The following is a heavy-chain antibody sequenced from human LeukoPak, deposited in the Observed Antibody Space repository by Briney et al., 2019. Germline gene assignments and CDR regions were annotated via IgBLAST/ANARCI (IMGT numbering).Heavy chain of an antibody. Sequence: SGGSLRLSCAASGFTVSDHLMDWVRQAPGKGLEWVGRTRNKASSYTTEYAASVKGRFTISRDDSKKSLYLQMNSLETEDTAVYYCGKNRYSGSLSPFDIWGQGTMVTVSS. V-gene: IGHV3-72*01. CDR3: GKNRYSGSLSPFDI. CDR1: GFTVSDHL. D-gene: IGHD1-26*01. J-gene: IGHJ3*02. CDR2: TRNKASSYTT.